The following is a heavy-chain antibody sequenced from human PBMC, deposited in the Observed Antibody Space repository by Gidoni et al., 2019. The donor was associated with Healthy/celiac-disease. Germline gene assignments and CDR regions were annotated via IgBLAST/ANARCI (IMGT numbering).Heavy chain of an antibody. J-gene: IGHJ5*02. Sequence: QLQLQESGPGLVKPSETLSLTCIVSGGPINNRNYYWGWIRQPPGKGLEWIGSIYYTGSTYYKPSLKSRVTISVDTSKNQFSLKLTSVTAADTAVYYCARHINRKREDQNWFDPWGQGTLVTVSS. CDR2: IYYTGST. CDR1: GGPINNRNYY. V-gene: IGHV4-39*01. CDR3: ARHINRKREDQNWFDP. D-gene: IGHD1-1*01.